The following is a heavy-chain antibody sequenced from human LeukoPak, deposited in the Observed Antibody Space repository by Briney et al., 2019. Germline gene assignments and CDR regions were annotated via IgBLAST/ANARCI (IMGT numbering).Heavy chain of an antibody. CDR1: GFTFSSYA. D-gene: IGHD6-19*01. CDR2: ISGSGGST. CDR3: AANPGYSSGWSDY. J-gene: IGHJ4*02. Sequence: GGSLRLSCAASGFTFSSYAMSWVRQAPGKGLEWVSAISGSGGSTYYADSVKGRFTISRDNSKNTLYLQMNSLRTEDTAVYYCAANPGYSSGWSDYWGQGTLVTVSS. V-gene: IGHV3-23*01.